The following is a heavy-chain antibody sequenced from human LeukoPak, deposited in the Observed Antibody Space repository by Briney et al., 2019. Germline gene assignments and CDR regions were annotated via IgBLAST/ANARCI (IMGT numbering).Heavy chain of an antibody. CDR2: ISTDGSTV. J-gene: IGHJ4*02. Sequence: PGGSLRLSCAASGFTYIRYEMTWVRQAPGKGLEWLSYISTDGSTVYYADSVKGRFTISRDNANNSLYLQMNSLRGEDTAVYYCSRGVNILHDYSFAATLDYWGQGTLVSVSS. CDR1: GFTYIRYE. D-gene: IGHD2-15*01. V-gene: IGHV3-48*03. CDR3: SRGVNILHDYSFAATLDY.